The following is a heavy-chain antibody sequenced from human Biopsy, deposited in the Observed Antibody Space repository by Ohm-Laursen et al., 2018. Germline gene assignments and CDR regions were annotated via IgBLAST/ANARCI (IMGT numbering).Heavy chain of an antibody. D-gene: IGHD5-18*01. CDR3: AKDRYNYTPIGGFSMDV. V-gene: IGHV3-9*01. CDR2: ISWHSGSR. Sequence: SLRLSCAASGFTFDDYAMHWVRQAPGKGLEWVSGISWHSGSRGYADSVKGRFTISRDNAKKLLYLQMNSLRAEDTALYYCAKDRYNYTPIGGFSMDVWGQGTTVTVSS. CDR1: GFTFDDYA. J-gene: IGHJ6*02.